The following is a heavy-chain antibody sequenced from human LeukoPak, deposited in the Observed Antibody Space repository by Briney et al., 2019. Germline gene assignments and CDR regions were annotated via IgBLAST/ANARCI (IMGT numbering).Heavy chain of an antibody. V-gene: IGHV3-23*01. CDR3: AKGSYYYDSSGYYPFDY. J-gene: IGHJ4*02. CDR1: GFTFSSYA. CDR2: ISGSGGST. Sequence: GGSLRLSCAASGFTFSSYAMSWVRQAPGKGLEWVSAISGSGGSTYYADSVKGRFTIPRDNSKNTLYLQMNSLRAEDTAVYYCAKGSYYYDSSGYYPFDYWGQGTLVTVSS. D-gene: IGHD3-22*01.